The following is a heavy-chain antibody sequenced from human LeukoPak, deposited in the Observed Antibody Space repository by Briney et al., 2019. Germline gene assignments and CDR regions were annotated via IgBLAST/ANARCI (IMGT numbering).Heavy chain of an antibody. D-gene: IGHD1-1*01. CDR2: IIPIFGTA. CDR1: GGTFSSYA. Sequence: SVKVSCKASGGTFSSYAISWVRQAPGQGLEWMGGIIPIFGTANYAQKFQGRVTITADESTSTAYMELSSLRSEDTAVYWCASSVTTVGAYDYWGQGAPVIVSS. J-gene: IGHJ4*02. CDR3: ASSVTTVGAYDY. V-gene: IGHV1-69*13.